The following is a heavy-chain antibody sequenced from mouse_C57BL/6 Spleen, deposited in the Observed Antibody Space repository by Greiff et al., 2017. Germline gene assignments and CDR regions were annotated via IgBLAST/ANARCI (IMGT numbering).Heavy chain of an antibody. Sequence: QVQLQQPGAELVKPGASVKLSCKASGYTFTSYWMHWVKQRPGQGLEWIGMIHPNSGSTNYNEKFKGKATLTVDKSSSTAYMQLSSLTSEDSAVYYCARRGVTAETWFAYWGQGTLVTVSA. CDR3: ARRGVTAETWFAY. CDR1: GYTFTSYW. D-gene: IGHD2-2*01. CDR2: IHPNSGST. V-gene: IGHV1-64*01. J-gene: IGHJ3*01.